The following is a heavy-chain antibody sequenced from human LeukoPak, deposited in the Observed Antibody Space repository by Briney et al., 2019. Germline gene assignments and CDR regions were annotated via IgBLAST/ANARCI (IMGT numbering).Heavy chain of an antibody. V-gene: IGHV1-46*01. J-gene: IGHJ4*02. CDR2: INPSGGST. CDR3: ARVARITIFGVVIHRHLPYYFDY. CDR1: GYTFTSYY. D-gene: IGHD3-3*01. Sequence: ASVKVSCKASGYTFTSYYMHWVRQAPGQGLESMGIINPSGGSTSYAQKFQGRVTMTRDTSTSTVYMELSSLRSEDTAVYYCARVARITIFGVVIHRHLPYYFDYWGQGTLVTVSS.